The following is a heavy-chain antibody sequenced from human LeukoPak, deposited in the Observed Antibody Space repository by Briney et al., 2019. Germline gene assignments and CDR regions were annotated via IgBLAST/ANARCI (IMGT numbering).Heavy chain of an antibody. D-gene: IGHD3-3*01. V-gene: IGHV3-74*01. CDR1: GFTFSSYW. CDR2: INTDGSST. J-gene: IGHJ4*02. Sequence: GGSLRLSCAASGFTFSSYWMHWVRQAPGKGLVWVSRINTDGSSTSYADSVKGRFTISRDNSKNTLYLQMNSLRAEDTAVYYCAREEEDFWSGYGSLDYWGQGTLVTVSS. CDR3: AREEEDFWSGYGSLDY.